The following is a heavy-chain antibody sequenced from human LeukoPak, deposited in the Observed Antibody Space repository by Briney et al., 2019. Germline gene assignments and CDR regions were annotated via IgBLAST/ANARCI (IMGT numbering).Heavy chain of an antibody. Sequence: SETLSLTCTVSGGSISSYYWSWIRQPPGKGLEWIGYIYYSGSTNYNPSLKSRVTMSIDTSKNQFSLKLSSVTAADTAVYYCAGLPEGVRSDAFDIWGQGTMVTVSS. V-gene: IGHV4-59*08. CDR2: IYYSGST. CDR3: AGLPEGVRSDAFDI. J-gene: IGHJ3*02. CDR1: GGSISSYY.